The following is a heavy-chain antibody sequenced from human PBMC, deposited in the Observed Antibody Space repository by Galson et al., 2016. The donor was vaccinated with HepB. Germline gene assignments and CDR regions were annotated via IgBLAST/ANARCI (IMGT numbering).Heavy chain of an antibody. Sequence: SVKVSCKASGGTFSTYTISWVRQAPGQGLEWMGRIIPILDITNYAQEFQGRVTITADTSTSTGYMELSSLRSEDTAVYYCAREQRRGQLGANDAFNIWGQGTMVTVS. V-gene: IGHV1-69*04. J-gene: IGHJ3*02. D-gene: IGHD6-6*01. CDR2: IIPILDIT. CDR3: AREQRRGQLGANDAFNI. CDR1: GGTFSTYT.